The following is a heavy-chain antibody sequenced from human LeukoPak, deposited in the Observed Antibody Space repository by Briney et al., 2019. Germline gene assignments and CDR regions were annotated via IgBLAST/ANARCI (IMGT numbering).Heavy chain of an antibody. D-gene: IGHD6-13*01. V-gene: IGHV4-61*01. CDR1: GGSINSSYYY. CDR3: AREYSSSWYNWFDP. J-gene: IGHJ5*02. Sequence: SSGTLSLTCTVSGGSINSSYYYWGWIRQSPGKGLEWIGYIYYSGSTNYNPSLKSRVTISVDTSKNQFSLKVSSVTAADTAVYYCAREYSSSWYNWFDPWGQGTLVTVSS. CDR2: IYYSGST.